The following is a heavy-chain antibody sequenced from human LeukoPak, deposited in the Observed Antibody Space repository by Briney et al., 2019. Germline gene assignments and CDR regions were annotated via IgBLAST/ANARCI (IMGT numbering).Heavy chain of an antibody. Sequence: PSETLSLTCAVSGGSISSGGYSWSWIRQPPGKGLEWIGYIYYSGSTYYNPSLKSRVTISVDTSKNQFSLKLSSVTAADTAVYYCARTNYYGSGSYVGRRAFDIWGQGTMVTVSS. V-gene: IGHV4-30-4*07. CDR2: IYYSGST. J-gene: IGHJ3*02. D-gene: IGHD3-10*01. CDR1: GGSISSGGYS. CDR3: ARTNYYGSGSYVGRRAFDI.